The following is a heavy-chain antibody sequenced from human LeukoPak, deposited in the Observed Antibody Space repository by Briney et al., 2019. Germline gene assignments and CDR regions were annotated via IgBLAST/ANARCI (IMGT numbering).Heavy chain of an antibody. V-gene: IGHV3-23*01. D-gene: IGHD3-3*02. CDR2: ISGGGGST. J-gene: IGHJ1*01. Sequence: GGSLRLSCAASGFTFSSYAMSWVRQAPGKGLEWVSSISGGGGSTYHAESVKGRFTISRDNSKNTLHLQMNSLRAEDTAVYYCATFLAIVTARDSLYFQHWGQGTLVTVSS. CDR1: GFTFSSYA. CDR3: ATFLAIVTARDSLYFQH.